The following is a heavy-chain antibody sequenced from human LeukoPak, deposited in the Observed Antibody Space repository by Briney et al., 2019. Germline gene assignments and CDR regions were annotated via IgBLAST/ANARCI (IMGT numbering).Heavy chain of an antibody. CDR3: AKVESVAAASPDYFDY. Sequence: GGSLRLSCAASGFTFSSYAMSWVRQAPGKGLEWVSAISGSGGNTYYADSVKGRFTISRDNSKNTLYPQMNSLRADDTAVYYCAKVESVAAASPDYFDYWGQGILVTVSS. J-gene: IGHJ4*02. V-gene: IGHV3-23*01. D-gene: IGHD6-13*01. CDR2: ISGSGGNT. CDR1: GFTFSSYA.